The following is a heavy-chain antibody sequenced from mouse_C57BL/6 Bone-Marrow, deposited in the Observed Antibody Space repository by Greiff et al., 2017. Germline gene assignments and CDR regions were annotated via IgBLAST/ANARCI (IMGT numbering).Heavy chain of an antibody. D-gene: IGHD2-3*01. V-gene: IGHV2-2*01. J-gene: IGHJ3*01. CDR2: IWSGGST. Sequence: VMLVESGPGLVQPSQSLSITCTVSGFSLTSYGVHWVRQSPGKGLEWLGVIWSGGSTDYNAAFISRLSIRKDNSKSQVFFKMNSLQADDTAIYYCARNYDGFPWFAYWGQGTLVTVSA. CDR3: ARNYDGFPWFAY. CDR1: GFSLTSYG.